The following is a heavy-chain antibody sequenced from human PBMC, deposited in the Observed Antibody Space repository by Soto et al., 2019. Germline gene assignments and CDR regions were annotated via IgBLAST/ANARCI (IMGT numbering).Heavy chain of an antibody. Sequence: GGSLRLSCAASGFTFSSYAMSWVRQAPGKGLEWVSAISGSGGSTYYADSVKGRFTISRDNSKNTLYLQMNSLRAEDTAVYYCAKDLAAGHYYYYGMDVWGQGTTVTVSS. V-gene: IGHV3-23*01. CDR1: GFTFSSYA. D-gene: IGHD6-13*01. CDR3: AKDLAAGHYYYYGMDV. CDR2: ISGSGGST. J-gene: IGHJ6*02.